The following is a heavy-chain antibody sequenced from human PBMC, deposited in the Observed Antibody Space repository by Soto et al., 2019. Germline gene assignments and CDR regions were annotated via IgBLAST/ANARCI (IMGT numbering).Heavy chain of an antibody. J-gene: IGHJ4*02. CDR3: ARLIAAAGSPTTI. CDR1: GGSISSSSYY. Sequence: PSETLSLTCTVSGGSISSSSYYWGWIRQPPGKGLEWIGSIYYSGSTYYNPSLKSRVTISVDTSKNQFSLKLSSVTAADTAVYYCARLIAAAGSPTTIWGQGTLVTVSS. V-gene: IGHV4-39*01. D-gene: IGHD6-13*01. CDR2: IYYSGST.